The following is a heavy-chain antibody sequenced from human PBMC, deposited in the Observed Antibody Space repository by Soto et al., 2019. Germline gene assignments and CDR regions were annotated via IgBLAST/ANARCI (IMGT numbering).Heavy chain of an antibody. Sequence: QVQLVQSGAEVKKPGASVKVSCKASGYTFTSYDINWVRQATGQGLEWMGWMNPNSGNTGYAQKFQGRVTMTRNTSISTAYMELSSLRSEDTAVYYCARGSVLMAYAIRGIDIWGQGTMVTVSS. J-gene: IGHJ3*02. CDR2: MNPNSGNT. V-gene: IGHV1-8*01. CDR1: GYTFTSYD. CDR3: ARGSVLMAYAIRGIDI. D-gene: IGHD2-8*01.